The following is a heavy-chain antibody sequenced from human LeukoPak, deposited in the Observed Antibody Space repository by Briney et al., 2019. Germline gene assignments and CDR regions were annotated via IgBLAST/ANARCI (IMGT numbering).Heavy chain of an antibody. J-gene: IGHJ3*02. CDR1: GFTFSSYS. D-gene: IGHD6-19*01. Sequence: GGSLRLSCAASGFTFSSYSMNWVRQAPGKGLEWVSSISSSSYIYYADSVKGRFTISRDNAKNSLYLQMNSLRAEDTAVYYCARVSDSGWYKDAFDIWDQGTMVTVSS. V-gene: IGHV3-21*01. CDR2: ISSSSYI. CDR3: ARVSDSGWYKDAFDI.